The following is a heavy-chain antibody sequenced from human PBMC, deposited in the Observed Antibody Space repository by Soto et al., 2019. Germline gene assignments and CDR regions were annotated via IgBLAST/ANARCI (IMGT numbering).Heavy chain of an antibody. CDR2: ISGSGGST. D-gene: IGHD2-2*01. V-gene: IGHV3-23*01. CDR3: AKSDMADIVVVPAAMLDAYYYYMDV. Sequence: EVQLLESGGGLVQPGGSLRLSCAASGFTFSSYAMSWVRQAPGKGLEWVSAISGSGGSTYYADSVKGRFTISRDNSKKTLYLQMNSLRAEDTAVYYCAKSDMADIVVVPAAMLDAYYYYMDVWGKGTTVTVSS. CDR1: GFTFSSYA. J-gene: IGHJ6*03.